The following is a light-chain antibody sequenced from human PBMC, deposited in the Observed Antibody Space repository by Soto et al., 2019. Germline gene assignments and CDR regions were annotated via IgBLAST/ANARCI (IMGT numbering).Light chain of an antibody. J-gene: IGKJ4*01. CDR2: DVS. CDR3: QQRSSWPVT. CDR1: QSVNIY. V-gene: IGKV3-11*01. Sequence: EIVLTQAPATRSLSPGERATLSCRASQSVNIYLAWYQQRPGQAPRLLIYDVSNRATGIPARFSGSGSGTDFTLTISSLEPEDFAVYYCQQRSSWPVTFGGGIKVEIK.